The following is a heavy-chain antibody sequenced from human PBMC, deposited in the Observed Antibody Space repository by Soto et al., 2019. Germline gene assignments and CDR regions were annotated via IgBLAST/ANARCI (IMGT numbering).Heavy chain of an antibody. CDR1: GGSISSGDYY. CDR2: IYYSGST. V-gene: IGHV4-30-4*01. J-gene: IGHJ5*02. D-gene: IGHD3-22*01. Sequence: SETLSLTCTVSGGSISSGDYYWSWIGQPPGKGLEWIGYIYYSGSTYYNPSLKSRVTISVETSKNQSSLKLSSVTAADTAVYYCAGNRSGYQTRNNWFDPWGQGTLVTVSS. CDR3: AGNRSGYQTRNNWFDP.